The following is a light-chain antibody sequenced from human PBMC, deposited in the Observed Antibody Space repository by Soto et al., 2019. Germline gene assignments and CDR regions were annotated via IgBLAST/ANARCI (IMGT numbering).Light chain of an antibody. Sequence: QSALTQPASVSGSPGQSITISCTGTSSDIGTYNYVSWYQQHPGKAPKLLIYEVTNRPSGVSARFSGSKSGNAASLTISGLQAADEADYYCSSYTSTNSWVFGGGTQLTAL. CDR2: EVT. V-gene: IGLV2-14*01. J-gene: IGLJ3*02. CDR3: SSYTSTNSWV. CDR1: SSDIGTYNY.